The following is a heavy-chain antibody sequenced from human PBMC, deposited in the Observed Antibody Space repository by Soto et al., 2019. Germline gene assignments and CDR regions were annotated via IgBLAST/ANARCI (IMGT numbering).Heavy chain of an antibody. J-gene: IGHJ4*02. D-gene: IGHD6-19*01. V-gene: IGHV4-59*08. CDR1: SDSISSYY. CDR3: ARAVGDPLYYLDY. CDR2: TDYSGNT. Sequence: QVQLQESGPGLVRPSETLSLTCTVSSDSISSYYWIWIRQSPGTGLDWIGYTDYSGNTNYNPSLKSRVTISGDTSKNQFSLRLSSVTAADTAVYYCARAVGDPLYYLDYWGQGTLVTVSS.